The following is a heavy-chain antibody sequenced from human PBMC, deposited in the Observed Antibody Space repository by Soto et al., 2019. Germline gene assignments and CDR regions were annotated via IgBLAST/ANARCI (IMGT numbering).Heavy chain of an antibody. J-gene: IGHJ4*02. CDR3: ASARGVRYFDWLSSVSEVDY. Sequence: TLSLTCTVSGGSISSSSYYWGWIRQPPGKGLEWIGSIYYSGSTYYNPSLKSRVTISVDTSKNQFSLKLSSVTAADTAVYYCASARGVRYFDWLSSVSEVDYWGQGTLVTVSS. D-gene: IGHD3-9*01. V-gene: IGHV4-39*01. CDR1: GGSISSSSYY. CDR2: IYYSGST.